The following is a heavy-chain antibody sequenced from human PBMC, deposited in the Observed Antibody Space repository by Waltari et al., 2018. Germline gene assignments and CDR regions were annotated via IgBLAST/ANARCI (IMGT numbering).Heavy chain of an antibody. D-gene: IGHD6-6*01. CDR3: ARDLAIAARPNWFDP. CDR2: IYTSGST. Sequence: QVQLQESGPGLVKPSETLSLTCTVSGGSISSYYWSWIRQPAGKGLEWIGRIYTSGSTNYNPSLKSRVTMSVDTSKNQFSLKLSSVTAADTAVYYCARDLAIAARPNWFDPWGQGTLVTVSS. CDR1: GGSISSYY. J-gene: IGHJ5*02. V-gene: IGHV4-4*07.